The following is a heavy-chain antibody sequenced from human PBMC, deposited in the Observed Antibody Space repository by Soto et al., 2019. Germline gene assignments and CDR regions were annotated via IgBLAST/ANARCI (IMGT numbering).Heavy chain of an antibody. J-gene: IGHJ6*03. CDR1: GFTVSGGG. V-gene: IGHV3-33*01. Sequence: PGGSLRLSCAASGFTVSGGGMHWVRQAPGKGLEWVAVLWYGGSNRYYADSVKGRFTISSDNSRNTLFLQMNVLRAEDTAVYYCARAPTAPFYYMAVWGRGATVTVSS. CDR2: LWYGGSNR. D-gene: IGHD4-17*01. CDR3: ARAPTAPFYYMAV.